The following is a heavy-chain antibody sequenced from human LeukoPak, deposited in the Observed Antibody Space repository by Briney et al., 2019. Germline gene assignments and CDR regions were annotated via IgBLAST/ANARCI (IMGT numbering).Heavy chain of an antibody. CDR1: GGSTSSYY. CDR2: IYYSGST. CDR3: ARDGQQVGGGYYFDY. D-gene: IGHD6-13*01. Sequence: SETLSLTCTVSGGSTSSYYWSWIRQPPGKGLEWIGYIYYSGSTNYNPSLKSRVTISVDTSKNQFSLKLSSVTAADTAVYYCARDGQQVGGGYYFDYWGQGTLVTVSS. J-gene: IGHJ4*02. V-gene: IGHV4-59*01.